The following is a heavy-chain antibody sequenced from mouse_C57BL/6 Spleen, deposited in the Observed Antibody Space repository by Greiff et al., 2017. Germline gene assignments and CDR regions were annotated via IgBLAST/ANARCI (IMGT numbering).Heavy chain of an antibody. D-gene: IGHD1-1*01. CDR2: IYPGGGDT. Sequence: VQLQQSGAELVKPGASVKISCKASGYAFSSYWMNWVKQRPGKGLEWIGQIYPGGGDTNYNGKFKGKATLTADKSSSTAYMQLSSLTSEDSAVYFCARSSGSTTVPFDYWGQGTTLTVSS. CDR3: ARSSGSTTVPFDY. V-gene: IGHV1-80*01. J-gene: IGHJ2*01. CDR1: GYAFSSYW.